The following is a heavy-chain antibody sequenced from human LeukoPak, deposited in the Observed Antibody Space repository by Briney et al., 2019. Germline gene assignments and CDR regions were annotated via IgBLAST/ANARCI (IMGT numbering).Heavy chain of an antibody. V-gene: IGHV4-39*01. CDR2: IYYSGST. CDR1: GGSISSSSSY. Sequence: SETLSLTCAVYGGSISSSSSYWGWIRQPPGKGLEWIGSIYYSGSTYYNPSLKSRVTISVDTSKNQFSLKLSSVTAADTAVYYCASQRRDGYSYWGQGTLVTVSS. D-gene: IGHD5-24*01. J-gene: IGHJ4*02. CDR3: ASQRRDGYSY.